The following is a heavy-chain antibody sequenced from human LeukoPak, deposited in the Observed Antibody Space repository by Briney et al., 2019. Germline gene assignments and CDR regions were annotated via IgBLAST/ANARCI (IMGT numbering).Heavy chain of an antibody. V-gene: IGHV3-23*01. D-gene: IGHD4-17*01. CDR1: GLTFSNYA. CDR3: GQDPNGDYLGAFDF. CDR2: ITGSGGT. J-gene: IGHJ3*01. Sequence: GGSLRLSCAASGLTFSNYALVWVRQAPGKRLEWFAAITGSGGTGYADSVKGRFTISRDNSKNTLYLKMTSLRAEDTVVYYCGQDPNGDYLGAFDFWGQGTRVSVSS.